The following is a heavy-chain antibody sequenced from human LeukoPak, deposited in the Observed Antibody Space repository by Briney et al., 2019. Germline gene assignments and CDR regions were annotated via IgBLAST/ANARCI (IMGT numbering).Heavy chain of an antibody. D-gene: IGHD3-3*01. CDR1: GYTFTSYG. V-gene: IGHV1-18*01. CDR3: ARTPPDFGVVIDFDY. J-gene: IGHJ4*02. Sequence: SVQVSCKASGYTFTSYGISWVRPAPGQGLEWMGWISAYNGNTNYAQKLQGRVTMTTDTSTSTAYMELRSLRSDDTAVYYCARTPPDFGVVIDFDYWGQGTLVTVFS. CDR2: ISAYNGNT.